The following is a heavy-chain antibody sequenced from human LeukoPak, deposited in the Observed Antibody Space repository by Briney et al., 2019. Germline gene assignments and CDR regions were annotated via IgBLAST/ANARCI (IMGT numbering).Heavy chain of an antibody. J-gene: IGHJ5*02. V-gene: IGHV4-34*01. CDR2: INHSGST. CDR1: GGSFSGYY. Sequence: SETLSLTCAVYGGSFSGYYWSWIRQPPGKGLEGIGEINHSGSTNYNPSLKSRVTISVDTSKNQFSLKLSSVTAADTAVYYCARGAVLRFLEWLRAPSWFDPWGQGTLVTVPS. CDR3: ARGAVLRFLEWLRAPSWFDP. D-gene: IGHD3-3*01.